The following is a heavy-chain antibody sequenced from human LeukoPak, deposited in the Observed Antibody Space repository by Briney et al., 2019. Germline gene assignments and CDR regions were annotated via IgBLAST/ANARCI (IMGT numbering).Heavy chain of an antibody. J-gene: IGHJ6*02. CDR3: VRGRGSSSGWYYYYGMDV. CDR2: INHSGST. V-gene: IGHV4-34*01. CDR1: GGSFSGYY. D-gene: IGHD6-19*01. Sequence: SETLSLTCAVYGGSFSGYYWSWIRQPPGKGLEWIGEINHSGSTNYNPSLKSRVTISVDTSKNQFSLKLSSVTAADTAVYYCVRGRGSSSGWYYYYGMDVWGQGTTVTVSS.